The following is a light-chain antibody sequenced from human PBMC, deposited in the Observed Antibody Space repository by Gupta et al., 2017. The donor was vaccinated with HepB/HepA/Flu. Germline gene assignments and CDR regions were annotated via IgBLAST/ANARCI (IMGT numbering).Light chain of an antibody. CDR1: QSVSSSY. Sequence: EIVLTQSPGTLSLSPGERAILSCRASQSVSSSYLAWYQQKPGQAPRLLIYGASSRATGIPDRFSGSGSGTDFTLTISRLEPEDFAVYYCQQEGSSPYIFGQGTKMEI. J-gene: IGKJ2*01. V-gene: IGKV3-20*01. CDR3: QQEGSSPYI. CDR2: GAS.